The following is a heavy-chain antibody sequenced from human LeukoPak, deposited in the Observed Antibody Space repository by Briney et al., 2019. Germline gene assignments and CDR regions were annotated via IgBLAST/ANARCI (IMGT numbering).Heavy chain of an antibody. CDR3: TRLVGGSTFDY. Sequence: GGSLRLSCAASAFSFSVSPMHRVRQASGKGLEWVGHIRSKTNNYATAYTASVKGRFTISRDDSKNTAYLQMNSLKTEDTAVYYCTRLVGGSTFDYWGQGTLVTVSS. CDR2: IRSKTNNYAT. J-gene: IGHJ4*02. V-gene: IGHV3-73*01. CDR1: AFSFSVSP. D-gene: IGHD1-26*01.